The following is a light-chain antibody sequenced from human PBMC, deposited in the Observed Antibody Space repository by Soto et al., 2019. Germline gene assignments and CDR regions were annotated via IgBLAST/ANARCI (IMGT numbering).Light chain of an antibody. Sequence: EIVLTQSPGTLSLSPGERATLSCRASQSVSSSYLAWYQQKPGQAPRLLIYDASSRATGIPDRFSGGGSGTDFTLTISRLEPDDFALYYCQQYNYSPTTFGQGTKVEIK. CDR2: DAS. CDR3: QQYNYSPTT. J-gene: IGKJ1*01. CDR1: QSVSSSY. V-gene: IGKV3-20*01.